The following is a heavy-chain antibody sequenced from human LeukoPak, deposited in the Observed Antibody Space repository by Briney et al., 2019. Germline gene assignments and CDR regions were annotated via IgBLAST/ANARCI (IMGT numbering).Heavy chain of an antibody. J-gene: IGHJ4*02. CDR1: GFTFSIYG. CDR3: AKDRSVYSYGYFDY. V-gene: IGHV3-30*18. CDR2: ISYDGSNK. Sequence: GGSLRLSCAASGFTFSIYGMHWVRQAPGKGLEWVAVISYDGSNKYYADSVKGRFTISRDNSKNTLYLQMNSLRAEDTAVYYCAKDRSVYSYGYFDYWGQGTLVTVSS. D-gene: IGHD5-18*01.